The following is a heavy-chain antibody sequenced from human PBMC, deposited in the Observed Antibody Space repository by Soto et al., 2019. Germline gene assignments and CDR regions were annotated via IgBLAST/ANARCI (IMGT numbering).Heavy chain of an antibody. CDR1: GYPFTGYY. CDR3: GRGRSGELVVFY. CDR2: IGPNSGGT. D-gene: IGHD1-7*01. V-gene: IGHV1-2*02. J-gene: IGHJ4*01. Sequence: QVQLVQSGAEVKKSGASVKVSCKASGYPFTGYYIHWVRQAPGQGLEWMGEIGPNSGGTKYAQKFHGRVTMTRDTSITTVYMELSNLSSDDTAVYYWGRGRSGELVVFYWGQGTLVTVCS.